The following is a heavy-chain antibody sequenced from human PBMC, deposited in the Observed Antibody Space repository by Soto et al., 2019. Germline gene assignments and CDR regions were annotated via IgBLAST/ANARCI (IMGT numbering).Heavy chain of an antibody. Sequence: GASVKVCCKASGYTFTSYTIHWVRQAPGQRLEWMGWINAGYGNTKYSQKFQGRVSITRDTSASTAYMELNSLRSEDTAVYYCAADEGGNYYDSSGYRYDAFDIWGQGTMVTVSS. D-gene: IGHD3-22*01. J-gene: IGHJ3*02. V-gene: IGHV1-3*01. CDR1: GYTFTSYT. CDR3: AADEGGNYYDSSGYRYDAFDI. CDR2: INAGYGNT.